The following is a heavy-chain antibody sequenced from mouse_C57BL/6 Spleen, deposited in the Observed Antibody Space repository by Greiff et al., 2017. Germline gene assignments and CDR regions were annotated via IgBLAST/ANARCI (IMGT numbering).Heavy chain of an antibody. CDR3: ARRLQGDY. Sequence: EVQLVESGPELVKPGASVKISCKASGYSFTGYYMNWVKQSPEKSLEWIGEINPSTGGTTYNQKFKAKATLTVDKSSSTAYMQLKSLTSEDSAVYYCARRLQGDYWGQGTSVTVSS. J-gene: IGHJ4*01. CDR2: INPSTGGT. V-gene: IGHV1-42*01. D-gene: IGHD1-2*01. CDR1: GYSFTGYY.